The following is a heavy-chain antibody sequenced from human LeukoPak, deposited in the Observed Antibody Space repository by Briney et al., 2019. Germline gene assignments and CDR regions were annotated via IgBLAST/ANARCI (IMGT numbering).Heavy chain of an antibody. CDR2: ISGSGGST. J-gene: IGHJ4*02. CDR3: AKVAVVFCSSTSCYIDY. CDR1: GFTFSSYA. Sequence: PGGPLKLSCEASGFTFSSYAMSWVRQAPGKGLNWVSAISGSGGSTYYADSVKGRFTISRDNSKNTLYLQMNSLRAEDTAVYYCAKVAVVFCSSTSCYIDYWGQGTLVTVSS. D-gene: IGHD2-2*02. V-gene: IGHV3-23*01.